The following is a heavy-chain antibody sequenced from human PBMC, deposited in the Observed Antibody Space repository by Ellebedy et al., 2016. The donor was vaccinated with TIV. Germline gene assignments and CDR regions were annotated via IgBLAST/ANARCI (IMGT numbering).Heavy chain of an antibody. CDR1: GFPFSSFA. D-gene: IGHD1-26*01. J-gene: IGHJ4*02. CDR2: ISNSGGRT. Sequence: GESLKISCAASGFPFSSFAMNWVRQAPGKGLEWVSTISNSGGRTYYADSVKGRFTISRDSSKNTLYLQMNSLRAEDTAVYYCAGGGIVGATRASYFDYWGQGTLVTVSS. V-gene: IGHV3-23*01. CDR3: AGGGIVGATRASYFDY.